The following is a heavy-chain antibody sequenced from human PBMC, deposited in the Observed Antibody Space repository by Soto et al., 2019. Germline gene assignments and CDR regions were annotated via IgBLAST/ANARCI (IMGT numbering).Heavy chain of an antibody. CDR1: GFTFTSSA. V-gene: IGHV1-58*02. Sequence: ASVKVSCKASGFTFTSSAMQWVRQARGQRLEWIGWIVVGSGNTNYAQKFQERVTITRDMSTSTAYMELSSLRSEDTAVYYCAARIIAPSPYYFDYWGQGTLVTVSS. CDR2: IVVGSGNT. CDR3: AARIIAPSPYYFDY. D-gene: IGHD6-13*01. J-gene: IGHJ4*02.